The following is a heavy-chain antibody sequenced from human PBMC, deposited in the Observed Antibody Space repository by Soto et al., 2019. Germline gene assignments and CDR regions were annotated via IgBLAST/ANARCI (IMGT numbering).Heavy chain of an antibody. V-gene: IGHV4-4*02. D-gene: IGHD5-18*01. J-gene: IGHJ4*02. CDR1: GGSISSSNW. CDR2: IYHSGST. Sequence: QVQLQESGPGLVKPSGTLSLTCAVSGGSISSSNWWSWVRQPPGKGLEWIGEIYHSGSTNYNPSPKCRVTIAVDKSKNQFSLRLSSVTAADTAGYYCAGDPSYGTAFEDYWGQGTLVTVSS. CDR3: AGDPSYGTAFEDY.